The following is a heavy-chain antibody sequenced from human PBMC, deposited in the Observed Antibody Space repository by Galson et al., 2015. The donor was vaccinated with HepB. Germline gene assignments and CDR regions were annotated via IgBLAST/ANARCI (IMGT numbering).Heavy chain of an antibody. Sequence: SVKVSCKVSGYTLTKLSVHWVRQAPGKGLEWMGGFDPEDGERIYAHKFQGRVTMTEDTYTDTAYMDLSSLRSDDTAVYYCATGLDDSSGYRPNFDSWGQGTLVTVSS. CDR2: FDPEDGER. CDR1: GYTLTKLS. D-gene: IGHD3-22*01. V-gene: IGHV1-24*01. CDR3: ATGLDDSSGYRPNFDS. J-gene: IGHJ4*01.